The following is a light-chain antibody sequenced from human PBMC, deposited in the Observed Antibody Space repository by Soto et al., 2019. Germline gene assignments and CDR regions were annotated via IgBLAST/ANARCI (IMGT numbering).Light chain of an antibody. CDR3: QQYNAWPLA. J-gene: IGKJ4*01. V-gene: IGKV3-15*01. Sequence: EIVMTQSPATLSVFPGERATLSSSANQNVKNNLAWYQQKGGQAPRLLIYSASTRATGIPARFSGSGSGTEFTLTISSLQSEDFAIYYCQQYNAWPLAFGGGTKVETK. CDR1: QNVKNN. CDR2: SAS.